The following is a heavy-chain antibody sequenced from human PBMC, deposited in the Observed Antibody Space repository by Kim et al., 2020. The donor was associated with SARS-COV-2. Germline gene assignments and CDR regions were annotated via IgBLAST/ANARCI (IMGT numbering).Heavy chain of an antibody. CDR2: IYYSGST. CDR3: ARLLSQPRFRDGYNYGWDY. Sequence: SETLSLTCTVSGGSISSSSYYWGWIRQPPGKGLEWIGSIYYSGSTYYNPSLKSRVTISVDTSKNQFSLKLSSVTAADTAVYYCARLLSQPRFRDGYNYGWDYWGQGTLVTVSS. D-gene: IGHD5-12*01. CDR1: GGSISSSSYY. J-gene: IGHJ4*02. V-gene: IGHV4-39*01.